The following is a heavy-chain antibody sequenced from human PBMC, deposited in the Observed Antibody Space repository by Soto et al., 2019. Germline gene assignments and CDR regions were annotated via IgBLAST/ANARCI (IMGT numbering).Heavy chain of an antibody. D-gene: IGHD3-10*01. CDR3: ARKYYYGSGSPMTFDY. V-gene: IGHV4-31*03. CDR1: GGSISSGGYY. CDR2: IYYSGST. J-gene: IGHJ4*02. Sequence: QVQLQESGPGLVKPSQTLSLTCTVSGGSISSGGYYWSWIRQHPGKGLEWIGYIYYSGSTYYNPSLKSRVTISVDTSKNQFSLKLSSVTAADTAVYYCARKYYYGSGSPMTFDYWGQGTLVTVSS.